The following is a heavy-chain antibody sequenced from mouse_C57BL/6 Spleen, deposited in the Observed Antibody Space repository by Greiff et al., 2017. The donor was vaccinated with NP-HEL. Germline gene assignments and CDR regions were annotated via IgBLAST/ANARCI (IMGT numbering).Heavy chain of an antibody. CDR1: GYTFTSYT. Sequence: QVQLKQSGAELARPGASVKMSCKASGYTFTSYTMHWVKQRPGQGLEWIGYINPSSGYTNYNQKFKGKATLTADKSSSTAYMQLRSLTSEDSAVYYCARRPYYYGSRDYAMDYWGQGTSVTVSS. CDR2: INPSSGYT. D-gene: IGHD1-1*01. J-gene: IGHJ4*01. CDR3: ARRPYYYGSRDYAMDY. V-gene: IGHV1-4*01.